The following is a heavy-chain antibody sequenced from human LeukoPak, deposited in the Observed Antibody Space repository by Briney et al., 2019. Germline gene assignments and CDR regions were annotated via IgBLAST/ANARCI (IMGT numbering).Heavy chain of an antibody. J-gene: IGHJ5*02. Sequence: PSETLSLTCTVSGGSISSYYWSWIRQPAGKGLEGIGRIYTSGSTNYNPSLKSRVTMSVDTSKNQFSLKLSSVTAADTAVYYCARDLDTAMANNWFDPWGQGTLVTVSS. CDR3: ARDLDTAMANNWFDP. V-gene: IGHV4-4*07. CDR1: GGSISSYY. D-gene: IGHD5-18*01. CDR2: IYTSGST.